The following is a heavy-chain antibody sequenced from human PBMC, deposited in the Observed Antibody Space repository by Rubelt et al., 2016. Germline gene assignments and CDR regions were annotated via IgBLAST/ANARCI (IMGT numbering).Heavy chain of an antibody. J-gene: IGHJ4*02. CDR3: AKELCSGGNCYLGY. CDR2: VNHNGNT. V-gene: IGHV4-34*01. CDR1: GGSFNNYY. Sequence: QVQLQQWGAGLLKPSETLSLTCAVYGGSFNNYYWFWIRQPPGKGLEWIGEVNHNGNTNYNPSLKSRLTISLDTSKSQFSLKLSSGTDADTAVYYCAKELCSGGNCYLGYWGQGTRVTVSS. D-gene: IGHD2-15*01.